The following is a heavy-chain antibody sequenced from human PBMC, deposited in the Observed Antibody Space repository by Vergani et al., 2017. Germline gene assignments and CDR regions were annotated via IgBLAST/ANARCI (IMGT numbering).Heavy chain of an antibody. CDR3: AKDLRMVRGAFDY. D-gene: IGHD3-10*01. Sequence: EVQLLESGGGLVQPGGSLRLSCAASGFTFSSYAMSWVRQAPGKGLEWVSAVSGSGGSTYYADSVKGRVTISRDNSKNTLYLQMNSLRAEDTAVYYCAKDLRMVRGAFDYWGQGTLVTVSS. V-gene: IGHV3-23*01. CDR1: GFTFSSYA. CDR2: VSGSGGST. J-gene: IGHJ4*02.